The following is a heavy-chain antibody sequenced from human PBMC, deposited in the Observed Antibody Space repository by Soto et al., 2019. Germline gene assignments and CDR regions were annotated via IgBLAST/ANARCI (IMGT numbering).Heavy chain of an antibody. V-gene: IGHV3-49*04. D-gene: IGHD6-13*01. CDR3: TIKTGYSSSWYPYYFDH. CDR2: IKSKGYGGTT. J-gene: IGHJ4*02. CDR1: VFTGGDYA. Sequence: GSLRLSCIGSVFTGGDYAMSWVRQAPGKGLEWVGFIKSKGYGGTTEYAASVKGRFTISRDDSKSIAYLQMNSLKTEDTAVYYCTIKTGYSSSWYPYYFDHWGQGALVTVSS.